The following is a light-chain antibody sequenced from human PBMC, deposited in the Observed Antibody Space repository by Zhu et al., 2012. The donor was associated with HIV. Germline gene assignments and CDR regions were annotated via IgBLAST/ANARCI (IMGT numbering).Light chain of an antibody. CDR1: QNVGRY. CDR3: QQYETYPPHP. CDR2: KAS. J-gene: IGKJ5*01. Sequence: DIQMTQSPSSLSASVGDRVTITCWASQNVGRYLAWYQQKPGKAPKALIYKASNLESGVPSRFSGSGSGTEFTLTISSLQPDDLATYYCQQYETYPPHPFGQGTRLGIK. V-gene: IGKV1-5*03.